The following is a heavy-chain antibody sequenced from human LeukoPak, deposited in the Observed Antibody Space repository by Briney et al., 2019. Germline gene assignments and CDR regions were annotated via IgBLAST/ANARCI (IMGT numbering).Heavy chain of an antibody. V-gene: IGHV4-4*02. D-gene: IGHD2-15*01. CDR1: GGSISSSNW. Sequence: SETLSRTCAVSGGSISSSNWWSWVRQPPGKGLEWIGEIYHSGSTNYNLSLKSRVTIAVDKSKPQFSLKLSSVTAADTAVYYCARHGYCSGGSCYSWGYYYYMAVWGKGPTVTISS. J-gene: IGHJ6*03. CDR2: IYHSGST. CDR3: ARHGYCSGGSCYSWGYYYYMAV.